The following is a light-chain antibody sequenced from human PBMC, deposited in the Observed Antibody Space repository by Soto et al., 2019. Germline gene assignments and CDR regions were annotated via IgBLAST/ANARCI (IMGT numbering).Light chain of an antibody. Sequence: DIQMTQSPSSVSASVGDSVFITCRASQDISSWVAWYQQKPGKAPKLLISAATNLQGGVPRRFSGSGSGTDFTLIISSLQPEDVATYFCQQGDSFPFTFGGGT. J-gene: IGKJ4*01. CDR3: QQGDSFPFT. CDR1: QDISSW. V-gene: IGKV1-12*01. CDR2: AAT.